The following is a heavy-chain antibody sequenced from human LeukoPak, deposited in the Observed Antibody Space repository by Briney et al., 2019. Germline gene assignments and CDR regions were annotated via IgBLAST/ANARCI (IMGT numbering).Heavy chain of an antibody. V-gene: IGHV1-2*02. J-gene: IGHJ4*02. D-gene: IGHD3-22*01. CDR1: GCTFTGYY. CDR3: ARDRTHYYESVGYYSRWEY. CDR2: INPNSGGT. Sequence: ASVKVSCKASGCTFTGYYMHWVRQAPGQGLEWMGWINPNSGGTNYAQKFQGRVTMTRDTSISTAYMELSSLRSEDTAMYYCARDRTHYYESVGYYSRWEYWGQGTLVTVSS.